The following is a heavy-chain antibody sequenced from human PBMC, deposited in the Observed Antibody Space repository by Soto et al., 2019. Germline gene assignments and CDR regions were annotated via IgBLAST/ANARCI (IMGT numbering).Heavy chain of an antibody. CDR1: GYTFTSYD. D-gene: IGHD5-18*01. CDR2: MNPNSGNT. V-gene: IGHV1-8*01. CDR3: ERYSYGFSGLNYYYGMDV. Sequence: QVQLVQSGAEVKKPGASVKVSCKASGYTFTSYDINWVRQATGQGLEWMGWMNPNSGNTGYAQKFQGRVTMTRNTSISTAYRERGCLRSEDTAVYYCERYSYGFSGLNYYYGMDVWGQGTTVTVSS. J-gene: IGHJ6*02.